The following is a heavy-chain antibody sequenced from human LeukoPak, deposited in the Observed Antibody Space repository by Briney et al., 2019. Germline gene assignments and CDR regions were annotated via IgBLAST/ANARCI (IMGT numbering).Heavy chain of an antibody. CDR1: GITFSSYT. CDR3: AKDGGLWVSAHWGDS. CDR2: ITTGDGNT. Sequence: GGSLRLSCAASGITFSSYTMTWVRQAPGKGLKWVSTITTGDGNTYYADSVKGRFTVSRDDSKNTLYLQMNSLRAEDTAVYYCAKDGGLWVSAHWGDSWGRGTLVTVSS. J-gene: IGHJ4*02. D-gene: IGHD7-27*01. V-gene: IGHV3-23*01.